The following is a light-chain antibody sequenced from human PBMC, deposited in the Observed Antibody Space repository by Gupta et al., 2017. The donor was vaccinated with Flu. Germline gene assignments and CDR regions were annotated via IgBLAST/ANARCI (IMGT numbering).Light chain of an antibody. CDR1: QSVNND. CDR2: NAS. V-gene: IGKV3-11*01. Sequence: GETPTLSCRARQSVNNDLAWHQQKAGQAPRLLIYNASNRATGTPARFSGSGSGTDFTLTISSLEPEDFAVYYCQQRNSWPDTFGQGTKLEIK. J-gene: IGKJ2*01. CDR3: QQRNSWPDT.